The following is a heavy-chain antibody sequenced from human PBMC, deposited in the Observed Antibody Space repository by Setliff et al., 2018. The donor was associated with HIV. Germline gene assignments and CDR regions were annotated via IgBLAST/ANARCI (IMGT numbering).Heavy chain of an antibody. V-gene: IGHV1-2*02. Sequence: GAPVKVSCKASGYTFTEFYVHWVRQAPGEGLEWIGWIYPNTGGTNYAQKFQGRVTMTRDTSIRTAYMELRMLTSDDTAIYYCTRSTTADWGQGTMVTVSS. D-gene: IGHD4-17*01. CDR1: GYTFTEFY. CDR3: TRSTTAD. CDR2: IYPNTGGT. J-gene: IGHJ4*02.